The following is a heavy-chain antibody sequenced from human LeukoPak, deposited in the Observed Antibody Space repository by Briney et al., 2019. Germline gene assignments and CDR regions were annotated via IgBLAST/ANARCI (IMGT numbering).Heavy chain of an antibody. Sequence: SETLSLTCAVYGGSFSDYYWSWIRQPPGKGLEWIGEINHSGSTNYNPSLKSRVTISVDPSKNQFSLKLSSVTAADTAVYYCARGGYSYGYAYWGQGTLVT. CDR1: GGSFSDYY. V-gene: IGHV4-34*01. CDR3: ARGGYSYGYAY. CDR2: INHSGST. D-gene: IGHD5-18*01. J-gene: IGHJ4*02.